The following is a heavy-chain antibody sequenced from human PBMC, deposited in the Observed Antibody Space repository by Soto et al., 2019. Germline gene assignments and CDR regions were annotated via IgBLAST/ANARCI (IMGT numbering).Heavy chain of an antibody. CDR3: ARLYDVLTNGMDV. Sequence: EVQLEESGGGLVKPGGSLRLSCSASGFTFRRYDMNWVRQAPGKGLEWVSSISSSSISIHYGDSVKGRFTISRDNARNVLYLQMNSLRAEDTAVYFCARLYDVLTNGMDVWGQGTMVTVS. D-gene: IGHD3-9*01. V-gene: IGHV3-21*01. CDR2: ISSSSISI. CDR1: GFTFRRYD. J-gene: IGHJ6*02.